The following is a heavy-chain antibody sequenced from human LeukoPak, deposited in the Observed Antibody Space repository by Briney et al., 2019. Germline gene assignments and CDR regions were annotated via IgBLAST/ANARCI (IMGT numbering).Heavy chain of an antibody. D-gene: IGHD3-10*01. CDR3: AKRGVVVRVILVGFHKEANYFDS. Sequence: GGSLRLSCAVSGITLSNYGMRWVRQAPGKGREWVAGISGGGGGTNYADSVKGGFTVSRENPKNTLYLQIHSLRAEDTAVYFCAKRGVVVRVILVGFHKEANYFDSWGQGALVTVSS. J-gene: IGHJ4*02. V-gene: IGHV3-23*01. CDR2: ISGGGGGT. CDR1: GITLSNYG.